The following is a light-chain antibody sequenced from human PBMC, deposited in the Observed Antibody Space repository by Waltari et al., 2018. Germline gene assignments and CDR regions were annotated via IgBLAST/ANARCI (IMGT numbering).Light chain of an antibody. CDR1: QSVSSN. Sequence: EILMTQAPATQPVHPGEIATLPCRASQSVSSNLAWYQQKPGQAPRLIIYGSSTRATGIPARFSGSGSGTEFTLTISSLQSEDFAVYYCQQYNNWPLTFGGGTKVEIK. J-gene: IGKJ4*01. CDR3: QQYNNWPLT. V-gene: IGKV3-15*01. CDR2: GSS.